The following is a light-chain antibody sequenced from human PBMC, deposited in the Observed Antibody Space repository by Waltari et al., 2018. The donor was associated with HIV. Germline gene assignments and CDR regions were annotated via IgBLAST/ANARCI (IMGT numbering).Light chain of an antibody. CDR1: ETVSSNF. J-gene: IGKJ1*01. Sequence: EIVLTQSPGTLSLSPGDRATLFCRASETVSSNFLAWYQQKPGQAPRLLIYGASKRVTGVPDKFSGSGSGTDFTLTITRLEPDDFAVYYCQQYGTSPTFGQWTKVEIQ. V-gene: IGKV3-20*01. CDR2: GAS. CDR3: QQYGTSPT.